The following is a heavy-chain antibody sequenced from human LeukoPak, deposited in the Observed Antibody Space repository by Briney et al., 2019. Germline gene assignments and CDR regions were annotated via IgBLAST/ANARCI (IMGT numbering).Heavy chain of an antibody. V-gene: IGHV4-30-4*08. CDR2: IYYSGST. CDR1: GGSISSGDYY. CDR3: AREPDFWSGYWRNWFDP. J-gene: IGHJ5*02. D-gene: IGHD3-3*01. Sequence: SQTLSLTCTVSGGSISSGDYYWSWIRQPPGKGLEWIGYIYYSGSTYYNPSLKSRVTISVDTSKNQFSLKLSSVTAADTAVYYCAREPDFWSGYWRNWFDPWGQGTLVTVSS.